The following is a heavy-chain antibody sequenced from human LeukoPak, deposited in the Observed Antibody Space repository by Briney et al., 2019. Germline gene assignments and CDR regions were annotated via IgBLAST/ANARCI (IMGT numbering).Heavy chain of an antibody. D-gene: IGHD3-16*01. Sequence: GGSLRLSCAASGFTFSSYSMNWVRQAPGKGLEWVSYISSSSSTIYYADSVKGRFTISRDNAKNSLYLQMNCLRAEDTAVYYCAREGAGDYLDYWGQGTLVTVSS. CDR1: GFTFSSYS. CDR3: AREGAGDYLDY. J-gene: IGHJ4*02. V-gene: IGHV3-48*04. CDR2: ISSSSSTI.